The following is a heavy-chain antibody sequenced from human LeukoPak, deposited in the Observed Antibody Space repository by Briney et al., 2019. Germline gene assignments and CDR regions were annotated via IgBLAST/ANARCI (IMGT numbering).Heavy chain of an antibody. CDR3: ARHGIAALTDAFDI. J-gene: IGHJ3*02. V-gene: IGHV3-33*01. D-gene: IGHD6-13*01. CDR2: MWFDGTKT. CDR1: GFTFRSFG. Sequence: GGSLRLSCAAAGFTFRSFGFHWVRQAPGKGLEWVALMWFDGTKTYYADSVKGRFSVSRDNSNNTVYLQMNSLRVEDTAVYYCARHGIAALTDAFDIWGQGTTVSVSS.